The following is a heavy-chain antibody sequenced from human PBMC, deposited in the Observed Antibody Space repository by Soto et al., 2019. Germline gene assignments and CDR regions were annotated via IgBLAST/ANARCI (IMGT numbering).Heavy chain of an antibody. CDR1: GYTFTGYA. D-gene: IGHD6-19*01. CDR2: INAGNGNT. J-gene: IGHJ4*02. Sequence: QVQLVQSGAEEKKPGASVKVSCKASGYTFTGYAMHWLRQAPGQRLEWMGWINAGNGNTKYSQKFQGRVTITRDTSARTAYMELSSLRSEDTAVYYCARAVAVPADFDYWGQGTLVTVSS. CDR3: ARAVAVPADFDY. V-gene: IGHV1-3*05.